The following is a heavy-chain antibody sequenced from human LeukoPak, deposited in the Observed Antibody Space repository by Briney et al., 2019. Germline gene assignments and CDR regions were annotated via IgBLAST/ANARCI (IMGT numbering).Heavy chain of an antibody. J-gene: IGHJ4*02. CDR3: AKAPRKFRGIIITPLYYFDY. CDR1: GFTFSNYW. CDR2: ISGSAENT. V-gene: IGHV3-23*01. D-gene: IGHD3-10*01. Sequence: GGSLRLSRAASGFTFSNYWMTWVRQAPGKGLEWVSTISGSAENTYYADSVKGRFAISRDNSKNTLYLQMNSLRAEDTAIYYCAKAPRKFRGIIITPLYYFDYWGQGALVTVSS.